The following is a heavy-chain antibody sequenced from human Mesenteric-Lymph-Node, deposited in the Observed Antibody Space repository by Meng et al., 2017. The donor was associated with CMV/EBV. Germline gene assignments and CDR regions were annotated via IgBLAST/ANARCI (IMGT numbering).Heavy chain of an antibody. V-gene: IGHV1-2*02. CDR3: AREEDSSSWGGAFDI. D-gene: IGHD6-6*01. Sequence: ASVKVSCKASGYTFTGYYMHWVRQAPGQGLEWMGWINPNSGGTNYAQKFQGRVTMTRDTSISTAYMELSRLRSDDTAVYYCAREEDSSSWGGAFDIWGQGTLVTVSS. CDR2: INPNSGGT. CDR1: GYTFTGYY. J-gene: IGHJ3*02.